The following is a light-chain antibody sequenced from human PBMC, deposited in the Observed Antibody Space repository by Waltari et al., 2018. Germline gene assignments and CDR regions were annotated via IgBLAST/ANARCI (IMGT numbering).Light chain of an antibody. CDR2: WAS. CDR3: QQYYSAPYT. J-gene: IGKJ2*01. CDR1: QSVLYSSNTKNY. V-gene: IGKV4-1*01. Sequence: DIVMTQSPDSLAVSLGARATINCNSSQSVLYSSNTKNYLTWYQQKPGQPPKLLIYWASTRESGVPDRFSGSASGTDFTLTISSLQAEDVAVYYCQQYYSAPYTFGQGTKLEIK.